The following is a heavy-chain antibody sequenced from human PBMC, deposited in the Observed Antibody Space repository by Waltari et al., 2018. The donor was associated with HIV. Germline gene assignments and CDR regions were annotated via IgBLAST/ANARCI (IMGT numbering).Heavy chain of an antibody. D-gene: IGHD3-10*01. Sequence: QEQVVESGGGLVKPGGSLRLSCVAPGFSFSDFYMTWIRQAPGRGLEWVSYISTSGRTMYYADSVKGRFTISRDNAKNSLYLQMNSLRAEDTAVYYCARVGSYYKWGYFDYWGQGTLVTVSS. CDR2: ISTSGRTM. CDR1: GFSFSDFY. CDR3: ARVGSYYKWGYFDY. J-gene: IGHJ4*02. V-gene: IGHV3-11*01.